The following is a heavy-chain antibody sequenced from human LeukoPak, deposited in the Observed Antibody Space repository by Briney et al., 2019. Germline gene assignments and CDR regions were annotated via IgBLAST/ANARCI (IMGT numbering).Heavy chain of an antibody. J-gene: IGHJ4*02. D-gene: IGHD1-26*01. CDR3: ARVGIRKLDY. CDR1: GGSFSGYY. Sequence: SETLSLTCAVYGGSFSGYYWSWIRQPPGKGLEWIGEINHSGSTNYNPSLKSRVTISVDTSKNQFSLKLSSVTAADTAVYYCARVGIRKLDYWGQGALVTVSS. CDR2: INHSGST. V-gene: IGHV4-34*01.